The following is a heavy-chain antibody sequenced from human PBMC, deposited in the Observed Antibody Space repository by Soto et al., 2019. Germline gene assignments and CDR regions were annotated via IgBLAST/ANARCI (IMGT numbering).Heavy chain of an antibody. CDR3: ARGGRASGYDFYYYGMDV. CDR2: ISSSGTYT. D-gene: IGHD5-12*01. CDR1: GFTFNTYS. V-gene: IGHV3-21*01. Sequence: LSCAASGFTFNTYSMNWVRQAPGKGLEWVSSISSSGTYTYYSDSLKGRITISRDNANNSLYLQMNSLTAEDTAIYFCARGGRASGYDFYYYGMDVWGQGTKVTVSS. J-gene: IGHJ6*02.